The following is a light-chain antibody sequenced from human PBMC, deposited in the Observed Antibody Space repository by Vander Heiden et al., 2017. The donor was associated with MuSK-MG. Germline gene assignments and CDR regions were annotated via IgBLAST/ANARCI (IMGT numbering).Light chain of an antibody. CDR1: SSDVGSYNL. CDR3: CSYECISTWV. V-gene: IGLV2-23*02. CDR2: EVS. Sequence: TLSFPAFASGSTEQSITSSCTGTSSDVGSYNLVSWYQQHPGQAPKLMIYEVSKRPSGVSNRFSGSKFRNTAALTIYGLQAEDEGDYSCCSYECISTWVFGGGTKLTVL. J-gene: IGLJ3*02.